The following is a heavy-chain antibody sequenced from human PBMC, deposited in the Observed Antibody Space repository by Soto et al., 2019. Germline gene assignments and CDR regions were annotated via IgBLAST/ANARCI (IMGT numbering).Heavy chain of an antibody. CDR2: TRDKPNNYAA. J-gene: IGHJ4*02. CDR1: GFAFDDYY. Sequence: EGQLVQSGGGLVQPGGSLRLSCTASGFAFDDYYMDWVRQVPGKGLEWIGRTRDKPNNYAAEYVASVKGRFTISRDASKDSMYLPMNTVKTVDTAVYYCARDTGGSYDYWGQGALVIVSS. CDR3: ARDTGGSYDY. D-gene: IGHD1-26*01. V-gene: IGHV3-72*01.